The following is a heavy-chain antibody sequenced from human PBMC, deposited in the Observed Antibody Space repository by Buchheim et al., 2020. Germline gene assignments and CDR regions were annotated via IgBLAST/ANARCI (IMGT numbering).Heavy chain of an antibody. D-gene: IGHD1-26*01. CDR3: AKGRIVGATWVYFDY. Sequence: QVQLVESGGGVVQPGRSLRLSCAASGFTFSSYGMHWVRQAPGKGLEWVAFIRYDGSNKYYADSVKGRFTISGDNSKNTLYLQMNSLRAEDTAVYYCAKGRIVGATWVYFDYWGQGTL. J-gene: IGHJ4*02. CDR2: IRYDGSNK. CDR1: GFTFSSYG. V-gene: IGHV3-30*02.